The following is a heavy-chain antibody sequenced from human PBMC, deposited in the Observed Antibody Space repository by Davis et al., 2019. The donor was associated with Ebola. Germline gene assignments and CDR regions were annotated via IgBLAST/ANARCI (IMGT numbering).Heavy chain of an antibody. V-gene: IGHV3-21*01. Sequence: GESLKISCAASGFTFSSYSMNWVRQAPGKGLEWVSSISSSSSYIYYADSVKGRFTISRDNAKNSLYLQMNSLRAEDTAVYYCARVPLYYYDMDVWGQGTTVTVSS. CDR1: GFTFSSYS. CDR3: ARVPLYYYDMDV. J-gene: IGHJ6*02. CDR2: ISSSSSYI.